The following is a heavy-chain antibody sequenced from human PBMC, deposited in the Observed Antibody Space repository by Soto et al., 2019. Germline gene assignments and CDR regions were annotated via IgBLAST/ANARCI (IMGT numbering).Heavy chain of an antibody. D-gene: IGHD3-16*01. CDR2: MNPGSGKT. Sequence: VASVKVSCKASGYTFINFDISWVRQAAGQGPEWLGWMNPGSGKTGYASKFQGRVAMTRDASTGTSHLELSSLTSDDTAVYYCARMASFGTLNWFDPWGQGTQVTVSS. V-gene: IGHV1-8*02. J-gene: IGHJ5*02. CDR3: ARMASFGTLNWFDP. CDR1: GYTFINFD.